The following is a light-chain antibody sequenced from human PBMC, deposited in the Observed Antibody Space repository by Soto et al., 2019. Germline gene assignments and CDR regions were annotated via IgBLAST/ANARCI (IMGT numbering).Light chain of an antibody. Sequence: ETVMTQSPATLSVSPGERATLSCRASQSVSSNLAWYQQKPGQAPRLLIYGASSRATGIPDRFSGSGSGTDFTLTISRLEPEDFAVYYCQQYGSSRWTFGQGTKVDIK. CDR2: GAS. CDR1: QSVSSN. V-gene: IGKV3-20*01. CDR3: QQYGSSRWT. J-gene: IGKJ1*01.